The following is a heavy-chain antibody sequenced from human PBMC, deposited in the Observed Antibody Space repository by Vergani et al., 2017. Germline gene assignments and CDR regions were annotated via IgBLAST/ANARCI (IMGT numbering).Heavy chain of an antibody. Sequence: QVQLVQSGAEVKMPGASVKVSCKASGYTFSGYYMHWVRQAPGQGLEWMGWINPNSGGTNYAQKFQGRVTMTRDTSISTAYMELSMLRSDDTAVYYCARDRVGATFETNYWGQGTLVTVSS. J-gene: IGHJ4*02. V-gene: IGHV1-2*02. D-gene: IGHD1-26*01. CDR2: INPNSGGT. CDR1: GYTFSGYY. CDR3: ARDRVGATFETNY.